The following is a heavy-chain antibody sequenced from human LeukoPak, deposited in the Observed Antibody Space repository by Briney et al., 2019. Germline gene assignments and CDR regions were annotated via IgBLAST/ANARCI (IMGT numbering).Heavy chain of an antibody. V-gene: IGHV3-7*01. D-gene: IGHD3-22*01. Sequence: PGGSLRLSCAASGFTFSSYWMSWVRQAPGKGLEWVANIKQDGSEKYYVDSVKGRFTISRDNAKNSLYLQMNSLRAEDTAVYYCARALMIVVDPYFDYWGQGTLVTVSS. CDR3: ARALMIVVDPYFDY. CDR2: IKQDGSEK. J-gene: IGHJ4*02. CDR1: GFTFSSYW.